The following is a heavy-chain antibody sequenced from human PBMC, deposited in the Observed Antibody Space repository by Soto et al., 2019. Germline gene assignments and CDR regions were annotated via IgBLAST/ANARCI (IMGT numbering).Heavy chain of an antibody. V-gene: IGHV5-51*01. CDR2: IYPGGSDT. CDR3: ARHDTSGYYYVAY. D-gene: IGHD3-22*01. J-gene: IGHJ4*02. CDR1: GSSFSSYW. Sequence: GESLKISCKGAGSSFSSYWIGWVRQMPGKGLEWMGIIYPGGSDTRYSPSFQGQVTISANASISTAYLQWSSLKASDTAMYYCARHDTSGYYYVAYWGQGTQVTVSS.